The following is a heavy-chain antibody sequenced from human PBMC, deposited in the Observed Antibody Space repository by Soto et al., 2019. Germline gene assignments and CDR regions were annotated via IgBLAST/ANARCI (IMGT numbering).Heavy chain of an antibody. J-gene: IGHJ3*01. CDR3: ARDGGDYYDSSGYFAFDV. Sequence: TSVTLSVTCTVAGGTISSYYWSWIRQTPGKGLEWIGYIYYSGSTNYNPSLKSRVTISVDTSKNQFSLKLSSVTAADTAVYYCARDGGDYYDSSGYFAFDVWGQGTMVTVSS. V-gene: IGHV4-59*01. CDR2: IYYSGST. CDR1: GGTISSYY. D-gene: IGHD3-22*01.